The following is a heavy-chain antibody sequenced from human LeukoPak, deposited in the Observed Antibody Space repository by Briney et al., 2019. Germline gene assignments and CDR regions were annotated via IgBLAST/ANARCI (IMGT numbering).Heavy chain of an antibody. CDR1: GFTFSDYW. CDR2: IKQDGGEK. J-gene: IGHJ4*02. CDR3: ARDLIKNVLVITSGYFDY. V-gene: IGHV3-7*01. Sequence: PGGSLRLSCAASGFTFSDYWMSWVRQAPGKGLEWVAYIKQDGGEKYYVDSVKGRFTISRDNARNSLYLQMDSLGLEDRAVYYCARDLIKNVLVITSGYFDYWGQGTLVTVSS. D-gene: IGHD3-22*01.